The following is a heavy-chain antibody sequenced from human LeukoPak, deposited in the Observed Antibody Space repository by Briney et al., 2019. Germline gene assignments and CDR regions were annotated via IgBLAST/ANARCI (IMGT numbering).Heavy chain of an antibody. CDR1: GGSLSSSY. Sequence: SETLSLTCTVSGGSLSSSYWSWIRHPPGKGLEWIGYIYYSGSTDYSPSLKSRVTISVDTSKNQFSLNLSSVTAADTAVYYCARHSSSSTYYGVDVWGQGTTVTVSS. CDR2: IYYSGST. V-gene: IGHV4-59*08. D-gene: IGHD6-6*01. J-gene: IGHJ6*02. CDR3: ARHSSSSTYYGVDV.